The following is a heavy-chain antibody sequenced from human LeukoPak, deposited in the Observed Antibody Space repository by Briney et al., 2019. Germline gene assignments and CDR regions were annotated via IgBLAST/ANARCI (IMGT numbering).Heavy chain of an antibody. V-gene: IGHV3-30*04. CDR2: ISYDGSNK. Sequence: GGSLRLSCAASGFTFSSYAMHWVRQAPGKGLEWVAVISYDGSNKYYADSVKGRFTISRDNSKNTLYLQMNSLRAEDTAVYYCGKDSGGWHGSPGDYWGQGTLVTVSS. CDR1: GFTFSSYA. CDR3: GKDSGGWHGSPGDY. D-gene: IGHD6-19*01. J-gene: IGHJ4*02.